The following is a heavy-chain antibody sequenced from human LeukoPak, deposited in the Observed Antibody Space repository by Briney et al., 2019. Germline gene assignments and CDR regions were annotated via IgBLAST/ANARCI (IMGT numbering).Heavy chain of an antibody. Sequence: ASVKVSCKASGYTFTGYYMHWVRQAPGQGLEWMGRINPNSGGTNYAQKFQGRVTMTRDTSISTAYMELSRLRSDDTAVYYCARDNGGNSKVDYWGQGTLVTVSS. V-gene: IGHV1-2*06. D-gene: IGHD4-23*01. J-gene: IGHJ4*02. CDR1: GYTFTGYY. CDR3: ARDNGGNSKVDY. CDR2: INPNSGGT.